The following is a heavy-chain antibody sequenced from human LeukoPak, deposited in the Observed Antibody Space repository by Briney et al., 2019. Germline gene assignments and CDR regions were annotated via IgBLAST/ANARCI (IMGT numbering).Heavy chain of an antibody. Sequence: ASVKVSCKASGYNFPSYGINWVRQAPGQGLEWMGWISAYNGNTNYAQKLQGRVTMTTDTSTSTAYMELRSLRSDDTAVYYCARKKELRYFDWLPIQYYFDYWGQGTLVTVSS. J-gene: IGHJ4*02. CDR3: ARKKELRYFDWLPIQYYFDY. CDR1: GYNFPSYG. CDR2: ISAYNGNT. D-gene: IGHD3-9*01. V-gene: IGHV1-18*01.